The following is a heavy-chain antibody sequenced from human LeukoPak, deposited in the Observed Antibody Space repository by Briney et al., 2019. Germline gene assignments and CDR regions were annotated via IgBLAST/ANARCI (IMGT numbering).Heavy chain of an antibody. CDR2: IYYSGST. J-gene: IGHJ3*02. Sequence: SETLSLTCTVSGGSISSYYWSWIRQPPGKGLEWIGYIYYSGSTNYNPSLKSRVTISVDTSKNQFSLKLSSVTAADTAVYYCARAAGRIAARRSAFDIWGQGTMVTVSS. D-gene: IGHD6-6*01. V-gene: IGHV4-59*01. CDR3: ARAAGRIAARRSAFDI. CDR1: GGSISSYY.